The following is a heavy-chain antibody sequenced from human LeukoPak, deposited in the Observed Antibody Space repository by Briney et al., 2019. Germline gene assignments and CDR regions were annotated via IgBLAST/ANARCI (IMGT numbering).Heavy chain of an antibody. Sequence: SETLSLTCTVSGGSISSYYWNWIRQPPGKGLEWIGYIYYSGSTNYNPSLESRVTISVDTSKNQFSLKLSSVTAADTAVYYCARVSCSSTSCYRFDPWGQGTLVTVSS. CDR1: GGSISSYY. J-gene: IGHJ5*02. CDR3: ARVSCSSTSCYRFDP. CDR2: IYYSGST. D-gene: IGHD2-2*01. V-gene: IGHV4-59*12.